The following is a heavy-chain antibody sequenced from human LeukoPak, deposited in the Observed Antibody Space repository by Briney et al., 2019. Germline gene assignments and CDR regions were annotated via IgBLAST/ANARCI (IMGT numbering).Heavy chain of an antibody. CDR1: GFTFSSYG. CDR3: AKDLSAVASLGAFDI. D-gene: IGHD6-19*01. J-gene: IGHJ3*02. V-gene: IGHV3-30*18. Sequence: GTSLRLSCAASGFTFSSYGMHWVRQAPGKGLEWVAVISDDGSIKYYADSVKGRFTISRDNSKNTIYLQMNSLRDEDTAVYYCAKDLSAVASLGAFDIWGQGTMVTVSS. CDR2: ISDDGSIK.